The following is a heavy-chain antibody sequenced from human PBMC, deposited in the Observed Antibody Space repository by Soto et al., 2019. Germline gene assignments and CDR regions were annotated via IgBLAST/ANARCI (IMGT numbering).Heavy chain of an antibody. CDR3: ARNVQETGYCSAGTCSRFDY. D-gene: IGHD2-15*01. CDR2: MYYSGSA. J-gene: IGHJ4*02. Sequence: TLSLTCTVSGGSISSISDYWGWIRQPPGKGLEWIGSMYYSGSAYYNPSLERRVTISVDTSKNQFSLKLSSVTAADTAVYYCARNVQETGYCSAGTCSRFDYWGQGTQVTVSS. V-gene: IGHV4-39*01. CDR1: GGSISSISDY.